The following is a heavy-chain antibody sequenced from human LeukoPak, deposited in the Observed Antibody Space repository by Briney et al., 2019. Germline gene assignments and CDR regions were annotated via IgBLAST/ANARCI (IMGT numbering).Heavy chain of an antibody. D-gene: IGHD3-22*01. Sequence: ASVNVSCTASGYTFTSYGISWVRQAPGQGLEWMGWISAYNGNTNYAQKLQGRVTMTTDTSTSTAYMELRSLRSDDTAVYYCARDSGDDSSGYYKYYFDYWGQGTLVTVSS. CDR3: ARDSGDDSSGYYKYYFDY. J-gene: IGHJ4*02. CDR1: GYTFTSYG. CDR2: ISAYNGNT. V-gene: IGHV1-18*01.